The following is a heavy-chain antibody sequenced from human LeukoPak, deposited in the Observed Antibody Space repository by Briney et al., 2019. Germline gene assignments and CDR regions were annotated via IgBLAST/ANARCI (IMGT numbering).Heavy chain of an antibody. Sequence: GESLKISCKGSGYSSTSYWIGWVRQMPGKGLEWMGIIYPGDSDTRYSPSFQGQVTISADKSISTAYLQWSSLKASDTAMYYCARRSYYDSSGYSFGWFDPWGQGTLVTVSS. CDR1: GYSSTSYW. D-gene: IGHD3-22*01. CDR2: IYPGDSDT. CDR3: ARRSYYDSSGYSFGWFDP. J-gene: IGHJ5*02. V-gene: IGHV5-51*01.